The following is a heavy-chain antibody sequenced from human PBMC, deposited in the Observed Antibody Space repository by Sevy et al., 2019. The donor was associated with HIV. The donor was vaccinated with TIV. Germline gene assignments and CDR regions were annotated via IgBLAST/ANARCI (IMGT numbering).Heavy chain of an antibody. CDR2: IYYSGST. D-gene: IGHD3-10*01. CDR3: ARVRGPMVRGLRACPSVRYFDY. CDR1: GGSISSGDYY. Sequence: SETLSLTCTVSGGSISSGDYYWSWIRQPPGKGLEWIGYIYYSGSTYYNPSLKSRVTISVDTSKNQFSLKLSSVTAADTAVYYCARVRGPMVRGLRACPSVRYFDYWGHGTLVTVSS. J-gene: IGHJ4*01. V-gene: IGHV4-30-4*01.